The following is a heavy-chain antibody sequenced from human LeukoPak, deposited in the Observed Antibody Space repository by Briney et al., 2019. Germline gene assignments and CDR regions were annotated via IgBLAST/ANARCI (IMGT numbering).Heavy chain of an antibody. CDR2: MNPNSGNT. V-gene: IGHV1-8*01. Sequence: GASVKVSCKASGYTFTSYDINWVRQATGQGLEWMGWMNPNSGNTGYAQKFQGRVTMTRNTSISTAYMELSSLRSEDTAVYYCASLFPVGQQLVKGVPTLDAFDIWGQGTMVTVSS. J-gene: IGHJ3*02. D-gene: IGHD6-13*01. CDR3: ASLFPVGQQLVKGVPTLDAFDI. CDR1: GYTFTSYD.